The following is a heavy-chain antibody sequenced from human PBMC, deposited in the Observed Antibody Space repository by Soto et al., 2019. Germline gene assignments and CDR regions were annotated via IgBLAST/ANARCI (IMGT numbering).Heavy chain of an antibody. J-gene: IGHJ4*02. V-gene: IGHV4-34*01. CDR2: INHSGST. Sequence: SETLSLTCAVYGGSFSGYYWTWIRQPPGTGLEWIGEINHSGSTNYNPSLKSRVTISVDTSKNQFSLKLTSVTAADTAVYYYSRDKVTGLFDYWGQGTLVTVSS. D-gene: IGHD3-10*01. CDR3: SRDKVTGLFDY. CDR1: GGSFSGYY.